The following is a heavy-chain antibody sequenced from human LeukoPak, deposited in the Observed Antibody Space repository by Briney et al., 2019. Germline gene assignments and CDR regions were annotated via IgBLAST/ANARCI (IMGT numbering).Heavy chain of an antibody. V-gene: IGHV4-59*01. CDR2: SYYSWST. CDR3: ARAKMVAAIDY. CDR1: GGSISSYY. J-gene: IGHJ4*02. Sequence: PSETLSLTCIVAGGSISSYYWSWIRQPPGKGLEWIGYSYYSWSTNYSPSLKSRVTISVDTSKNQFSLELSSVTAADTAVYYCARAKMVAAIDYWGQGTLVTVSS. D-gene: IGHD2-15*01.